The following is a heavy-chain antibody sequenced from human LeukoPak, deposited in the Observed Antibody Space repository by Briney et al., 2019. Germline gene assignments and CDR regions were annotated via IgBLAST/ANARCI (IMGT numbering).Heavy chain of an antibody. D-gene: IGHD6-19*01. J-gene: IGHJ4*02. Sequence: PGGSLRLSCAASGFTFDDYGMHWVRQAPGKGLEWVSGISWNSGSIGYADSVKGRFTISRDNAKNSLYLQMNSLRAEDTALYYCAKGVGVAVAWYVDYWGQGTLVTVSS. CDR2: ISWNSGSI. CDR1: GFTFDDYG. V-gene: IGHV3-9*01. CDR3: AKGVGVAVAWYVDY.